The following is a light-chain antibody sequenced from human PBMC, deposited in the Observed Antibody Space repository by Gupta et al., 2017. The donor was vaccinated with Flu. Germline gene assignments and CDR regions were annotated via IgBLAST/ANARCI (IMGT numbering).Light chain of an antibody. CDR2: DAS. V-gene: IGKV3-11*01. Sequence: EIVLTQSPATLSLSPGDRAILSCRASQSVNIYLAWYQQKHGQPPRLLMFDASKRGAGIPDRFSGSGYGTDVTLTLSTREPEDFADYYCQQHSGLPMYTFGQGTKLE. CDR3: QQHSGLPMYT. J-gene: IGKJ2*01. CDR1: QSVNIY.